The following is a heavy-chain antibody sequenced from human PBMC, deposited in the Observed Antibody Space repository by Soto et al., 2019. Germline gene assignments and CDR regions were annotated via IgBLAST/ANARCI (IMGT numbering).Heavy chain of an antibody. J-gene: IGHJ4*02. Sequence: QVQLVESGGGVVQPGRSLRLSWAASGFTFSSYAMHWVRQAPGKGLEWVAVISYDGSNKYYADSVKGRFTISRDNSKNTLYLQMNSLRAEDTAVYYCARDPTSMEAVAMDYWGQGTLVTVSS. D-gene: IGHD6-19*01. V-gene: IGHV3-30-3*01. CDR1: GFTFSSYA. CDR3: ARDPTSMEAVAMDY. CDR2: ISYDGSNK.